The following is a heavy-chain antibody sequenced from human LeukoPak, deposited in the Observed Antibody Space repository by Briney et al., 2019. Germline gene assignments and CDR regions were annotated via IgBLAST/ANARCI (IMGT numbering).Heavy chain of an antibody. CDR2: MNPNSGNT. J-gene: IGHJ5*02. CDR3: AVDFWSGYGMTNWFDP. V-gene: IGHV1-8*03. CDR1: GYTFTSYD. Sequence: ASVKVSCKASGYTFTSYDINWVRQATGQGLEWMGWMNPNSGNTSYAQKFQGRVTITRNTSISTAYMELSSLRSEDTAVYYCAVDFWSGYGMTNWFDPWGQGTLVTVSS. D-gene: IGHD3-3*01.